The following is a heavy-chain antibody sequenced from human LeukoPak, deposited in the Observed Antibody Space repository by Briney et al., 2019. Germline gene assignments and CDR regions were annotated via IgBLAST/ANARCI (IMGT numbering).Heavy chain of an antibody. CDR2: IYTSGST. Sequence: KTSQTLSLTCTVSGGSISSGSYYWSWIRQPAGKGLEWIGRIYTSGSTNYNPSLKSRVTISVDTSKNQFSLKLSSVTAADTAVYYCARDGDDDFWSGPSGYWGQGTLVTVSS. CDR3: ARDGDDDFWSGPSGY. J-gene: IGHJ4*02. CDR1: GGSISSGSYY. V-gene: IGHV4-61*02. D-gene: IGHD3-3*01.